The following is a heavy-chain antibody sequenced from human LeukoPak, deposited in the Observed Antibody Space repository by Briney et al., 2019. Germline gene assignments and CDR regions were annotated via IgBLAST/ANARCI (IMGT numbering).Heavy chain of an antibody. D-gene: IGHD1-26*01. V-gene: IGHV3-7*01. CDR2: IKQDGSEK. CDR1: GFTFSNYW. CDR3: ARDEGGSYSFDY. Sequence: PGGSLRLSCAASGFTFSNYWMSWVRQAPGKGLEWVANIKQDGSEKFYVDSVKGRFTISRDNAKNSLYLQMDSLRAEDTAVYYCARDEGGSYSFDYWGQGTLVTVSS. J-gene: IGHJ4*02.